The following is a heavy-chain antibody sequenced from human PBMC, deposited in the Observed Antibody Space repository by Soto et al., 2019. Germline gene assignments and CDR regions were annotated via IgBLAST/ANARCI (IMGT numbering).Heavy chain of an antibody. J-gene: IGHJ4*02. CDR2: MNPNSGNT. Sequence: ASVKVSCKASGYTFTSYDINWVRQATGQGLEWMGWMNPNSGNTGYAQKFQGRGTMTRNTSISTAYMELSSLRSEDTDVYYCARDHYYGSGDNDYWGQGTLVTVSS. D-gene: IGHD3-10*01. CDR3: ARDHYYGSGDNDY. CDR1: GYTFTSYD. V-gene: IGHV1-8*01.